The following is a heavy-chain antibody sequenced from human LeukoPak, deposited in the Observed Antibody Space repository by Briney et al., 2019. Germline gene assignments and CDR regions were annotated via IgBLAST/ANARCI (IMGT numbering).Heavy chain of an antibody. Sequence: SGPTLVKPPQTLTLTCTFSGFSLSTSGVGVGWIRQPPGKALEWLALIYWDDDKRYSPSLKSRLTITKDTSKNQVVLTMTNMDPVDTATYYCASITHTSGLTESFDYWGQGTLVTVSS. D-gene: IGHD1-14*01. J-gene: IGHJ4*02. CDR2: IYWDDDK. V-gene: IGHV2-5*02. CDR1: GFSLSTSGVG. CDR3: ASITHTSGLTESFDY.